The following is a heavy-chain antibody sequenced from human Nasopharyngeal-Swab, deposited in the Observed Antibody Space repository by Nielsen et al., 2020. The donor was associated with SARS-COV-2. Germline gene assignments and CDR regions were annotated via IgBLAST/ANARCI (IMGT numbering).Heavy chain of an antibody. CDR3: VRDTPAMFAY. CDR2: ISSTGDYI. J-gene: IGHJ4*02. Sequence: GESLKISCAASGFTFSLYTINWVRQAPGKGLEWVSAISSTGDYIYYAASVKGRFTISRDNAKNAVYLPMNSLRADDTALYYCVRDTPAMFAYWGQGTLVTVSS. V-gene: IGHV3-21*01. CDR1: GFTFSLYT.